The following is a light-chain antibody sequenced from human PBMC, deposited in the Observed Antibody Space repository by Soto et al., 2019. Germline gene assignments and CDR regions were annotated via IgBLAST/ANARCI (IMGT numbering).Light chain of an antibody. Sequence: QSVLTQPPSASGSPGQSVTISCTGTSSDVGGYKYVSWYQQHPGKAPKLMIFEVNQRPSGVPDRFSGSKAGNTASLTVSGLQAEDEADYYCSSYAGINNLGVFGTGTKVTVL. J-gene: IGLJ1*01. CDR2: EVN. CDR1: SSDVGGYKY. V-gene: IGLV2-8*01. CDR3: SSYAGINNLGV.